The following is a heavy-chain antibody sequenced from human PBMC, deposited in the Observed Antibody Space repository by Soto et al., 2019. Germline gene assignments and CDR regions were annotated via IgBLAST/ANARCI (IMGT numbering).Heavy chain of an antibody. CDR1: GGTFSSYA. CDR2: IIPIFGTA. J-gene: IGHJ4*02. V-gene: IGHV1-69*13. CDR3: ARTRYYDILTGQFDY. Sequence: SVKVSCEASGGTFSSYAISWVRQAPGQGLEWMGGIIPIFGTANYAQKFQGRVTITADESTSTAYMELSSLRSEDTAVYYCARTRYYDILTGQFDYWGQGTLVTVSS. D-gene: IGHD3-9*01.